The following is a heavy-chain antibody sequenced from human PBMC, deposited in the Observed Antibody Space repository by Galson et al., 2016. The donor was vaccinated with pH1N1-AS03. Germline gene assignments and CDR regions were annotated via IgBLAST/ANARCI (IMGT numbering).Heavy chain of an antibody. D-gene: IGHD3-10*02. Sequence: ETLSLTCTLSGDSIGGYYWSWVRQPAGEGLQWLGRMYASGDTLYNPSLKSRLTMSVDTSKNHFSLKLNSVTAADTAVYYCARERPWVSGDSGPRYGMDVWGQGTTVTVSS. CDR2: MYASGDT. CDR3: ARERPWVSGDSGPRYGMDV. V-gene: IGHV4-4*07. CDR1: GDSIGGYY. J-gene: IGHJ6*02.